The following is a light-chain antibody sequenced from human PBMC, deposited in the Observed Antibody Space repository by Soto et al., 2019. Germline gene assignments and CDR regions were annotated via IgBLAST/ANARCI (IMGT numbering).Light chain of an antibody. V-gene: IGLV2-14*01. CDR3: TSYTSTSTLV. J-gene: IGLJ3*02. CDR1: SSDIGVYNY. Sequence: QSALTQPASVSGSPGQSITISCTGTSSDIGVYNYVSWYQQHPGKAPKLMIYEVSNRPSGVSSRFSGSKSGNTASLTISGLQAEDEADYYCTSYTSTSTLVFGGGTKLTVL. CDR2: EVS.